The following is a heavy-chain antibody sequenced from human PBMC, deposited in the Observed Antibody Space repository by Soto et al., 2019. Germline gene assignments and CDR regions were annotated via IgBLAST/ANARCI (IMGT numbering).Heavy chain of an antibody. J-gene: IGHJ5*02. V-gene: IGHV4-34*01. D-gene: IGHD2-15*01. CDR3: ARALSYCSGGSCYVGSWFSP. CDR1: GGSCSEYY. CDR2: INHSGST. Sequence: PSETLSLSCAVYGGSCSEYYWSCIRQPPGKGLEWIGEINHSGSTNYNPSLKTRVTISLDTYKNQFSMKLSSVTAADTAVYYCARALSYCSGGSCYVGSWFSPRGQGTLVRVSS.